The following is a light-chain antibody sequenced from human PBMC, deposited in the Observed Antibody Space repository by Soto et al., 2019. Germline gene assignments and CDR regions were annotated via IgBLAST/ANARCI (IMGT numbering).Light chain of an antibody. CDR3: QQYGSSPLT. J-gene: IGKJ4*01. V-gene: IGKV3-20*01. CDR1: QSLSGRY. Sequence: ETVLTQSPGTLSLSPGERASLSCRASQSLSGRYLAWYQQKPGQAPRILIYDASSRAAGIPDRFSGSVSGPDFILTIISLEPDDFAVYYCQQYGSSPLTSGGGTTVEIK. CDR2: DAS.